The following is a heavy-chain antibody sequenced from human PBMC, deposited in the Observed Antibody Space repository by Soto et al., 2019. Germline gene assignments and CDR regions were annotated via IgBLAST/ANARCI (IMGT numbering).Heavy chain of an antibody. CDR1: GDSNSNGGYS. V-gene: IGHV4-30-2*01. CDR2: IYHGGST. D-gene: IGHD3-22*01. CDR3: ARDRRSFYHDGSGLDY. Sequence: QLQLQESGSGLVRPSQTLSLSCAVSGDSNSNGGYSWNWIRQPPGKGLEWIGYIYHGGSTYSNPSLEGRVTLSVDTSKNQFSLRLTSVIAADTAVYYCARDRRSFYHDGSGLDYWGQGILVTVSS. J-gene: IGHJ4*02.